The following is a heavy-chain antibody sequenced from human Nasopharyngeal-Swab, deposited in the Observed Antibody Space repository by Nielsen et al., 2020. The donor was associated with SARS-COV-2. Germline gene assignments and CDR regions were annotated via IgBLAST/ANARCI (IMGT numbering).Heavy chain of an antibody. Sequence: KVSCKASGYTFTSYWIGWVRQMPGKGLEWMGIIYPGDSDTRYSPSFQGQVTISADKSISTAYLQWSSLKASDTAMYYCARQGREGCSGGSCYYYGMDVWGQGTTVTVSS. CDR3: ARQGREGCSGGSCYYYGMDV. V-gene: IGHV5-51*01. CDR1: GYTFTSYW. CDR2: IYPGDSDT. D-gene: IGHD2-15*01. J-gene: IGHJ6*02.